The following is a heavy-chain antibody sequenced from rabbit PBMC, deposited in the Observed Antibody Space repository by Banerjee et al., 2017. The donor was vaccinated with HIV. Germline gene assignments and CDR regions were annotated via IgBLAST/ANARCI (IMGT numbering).Heavy chain of an antibody. V-gene: IGHV1S45*01. J-gene: IGHJ6*01. CDR1: GVSFNDKDV. CDR2: INAVTGKA. Sequence: QEQLEESGGGLVKPEGSLTLTCKASGVSFNDKDVMCWVRQAPGKGLEWIACINAVTGKAVYASWAKGRFTFSRENTQNTVSLQLNSLTAADTATYFCARGGGLWGPGTLVTVS. CDR3: ARGGGL.